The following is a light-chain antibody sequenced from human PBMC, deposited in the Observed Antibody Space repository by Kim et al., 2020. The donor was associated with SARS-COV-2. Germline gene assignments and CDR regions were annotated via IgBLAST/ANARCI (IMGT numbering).Light chain of an antibody. V-gene: IGLV1-47*01. CDR2: RDN. CDR3: AAWDDSPSAYV. Sequence: QSVLTQPPSASGTPGQRVTISCSGSSSNIGTNYVYWYQQFPGTAPKLLIYRDNQRPSGVPDRFSGSKSGTSASLAINGLRSGDEAVYFCAAWDDSPSAYVFGTGTKVTVL. J-gene: IGLJ1*01. CDR1: SSNIGTNY.